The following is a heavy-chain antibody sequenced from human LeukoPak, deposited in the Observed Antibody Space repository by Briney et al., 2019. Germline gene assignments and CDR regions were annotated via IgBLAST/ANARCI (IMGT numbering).Heavy chain of an antibody. CDR2: IWYDGSNI. Sequence: PGRSLRLSCAASGFTFSSYGMYWVRQAPGKGLEWVAVIWYDGSNIYYADSVKGRFTISRDNSKNTLYLQMNSLRAEDTALYYCARARNDYDSNGFSVLDYWGQGTLVTVSS. V-gene: IGHV3-33*07. CDR1: GFTFSSYG. J-gene: IGHJ4*02. D-gene: IGHD3-22*01. CDR3: ARARNDYDSNGFSVLDY.